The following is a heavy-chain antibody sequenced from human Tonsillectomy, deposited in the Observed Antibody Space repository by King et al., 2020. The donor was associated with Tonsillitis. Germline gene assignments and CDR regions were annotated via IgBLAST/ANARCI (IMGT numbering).Heavy chain of an antibody. CDR3: ARVYLDGYYYYGMDV. CDR2: IYYSGHT. D-gene: IGHD5-24*01. J-gene: IGHJ6*02. CDR1: CGSVSSGRYY. V-gene: IGHV4-61*01. Sequence: QLQESGPGLVKPSETLSLTCTVSCGSVSSGRYYWSWIRQPPGKGLDWIGYIYYSGHTNYNPSLKSRVTMSVDTSKYQFSLKLNSVTAADTAVYYCARVYLDGYYYYGMDVWGQGTTVTVSS.